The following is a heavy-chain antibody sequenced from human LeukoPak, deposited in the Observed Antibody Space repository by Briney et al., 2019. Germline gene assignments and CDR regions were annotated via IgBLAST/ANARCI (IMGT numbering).Heavy chain of an antibody. Sequence: ASVKVSCKASGYTFTSYGISWVRQAPGQGLEWMGWISAYNGNTNYAQKLQGRVTMTTDTSTSTAYMELRSLRSDDTAVYYCARDLKRAEWFGETGYYMDVWGKGTTVTVS. D-gene: IGHD3-10*01. CDR1: GYTFTSYG. V-gene: IGHV1-18*01. CDR2: ISAYNGNT. J-gene: IGHJ6*03. CDR3: ARDLKRAEWFGETGYYMDV.